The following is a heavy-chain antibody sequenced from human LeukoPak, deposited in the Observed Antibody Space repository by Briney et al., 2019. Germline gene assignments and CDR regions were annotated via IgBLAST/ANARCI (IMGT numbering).Heavy chain of an antibody. J-gene: IGHJ4*02. CDR1: GGTFSSYA. CDR3: TREGVDNWNYEGFDY. Sequence: SVKVSCKASGGTFSSYAISWVRQAPGQGLEWMGGIIPIFGTANYAQKFQGRVTITTDESTSTAYMELSSLRSEDTAVYYCTREGVDNWNYEGFDYWGQGTLVTVSS. CDR2: IIPIFGTA. D-gene: IGHD1-7*01. V-gene: IGHV1-69*05.